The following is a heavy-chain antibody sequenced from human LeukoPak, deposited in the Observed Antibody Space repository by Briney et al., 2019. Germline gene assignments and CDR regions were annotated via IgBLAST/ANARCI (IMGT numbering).Heavy chain of an antibody. CDR2: INPSGGST. V-gene: IGHV1-46*01. CDR1: GYTFTSYY. J-gene: IGHJ4*02. CDR3: AIEGYGDYGSRVFDY. Sequence: ASVKVSCKASGYTFTSYYMHWVRQAPGQGLEWMGIINPSGGSTSYAQKFQGRVTMTRDTSTSTVYMELSSLRSEDTAVYCCAIEGYGDYGSRVFDYWGQGTLVTVSS. D-gene: IGHD4-17*01.